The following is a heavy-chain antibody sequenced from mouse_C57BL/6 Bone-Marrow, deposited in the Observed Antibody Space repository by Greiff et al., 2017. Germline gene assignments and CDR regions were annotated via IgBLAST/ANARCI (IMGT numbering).Heavy chain of an antibody. CDR3: ARWYYSSSIDY. CDR2: LNPSSGYT. Sequence: QVQLQQSGAELARPGASVKLSCKASGYTFTSYSMHWVKQRPGQGLEWIGYLNPSSGYTKYNQKFKDKATLTAEKSSSTAYMQRSSLTSEDSAVDYCARWYYSSSIDYWGQGTTLTVSS. J-gene: IGHJ2*01. V-gene: IGHV1-4*01. D-gene: IGHD1-1*01. CDR1: GYTFTSYS.